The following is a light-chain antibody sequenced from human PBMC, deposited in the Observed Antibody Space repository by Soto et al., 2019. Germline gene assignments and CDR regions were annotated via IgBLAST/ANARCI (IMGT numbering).Light chain of an antibody. CDR3: QQYKNWPRT. J-gene: IGKJ1*01. CDR2: GAS. CDR1: QSVASN. V-gene: IGKV3D-15*01. Sequence: EIVMTQSPATLSVSPGQRATLSCRASQSVASNLAWYQQRPGQAPRLLIYGASSRATGIPDRFSGSGSGTEFTLTISSLQSEDVAVYYCQQYKNWPRTFGQGTKVEIK.